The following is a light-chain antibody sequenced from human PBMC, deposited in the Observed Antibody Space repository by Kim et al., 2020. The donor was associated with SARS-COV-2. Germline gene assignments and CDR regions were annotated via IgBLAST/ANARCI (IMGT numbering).Light chain of an antibody. CDR2: DVS. J-gene: IGLJ2*01. CDR1: STDVVCYNF. V-gene: IGLV2-11*01. CDR3: CSYAGSYTFV. Sequence: GQSVTISCTGTSTDVVCYNFASWYPQHPGKAPQLMIYDVSKRPSGVPDRFSGSKSGNTASLTISGLQAEDEADYYCCSYAGSYTFVFGGGTQLTVL.